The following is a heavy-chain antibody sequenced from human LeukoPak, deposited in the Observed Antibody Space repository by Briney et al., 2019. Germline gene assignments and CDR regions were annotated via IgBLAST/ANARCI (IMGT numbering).Heavy chain of an antibody. Sequence: SETLSLTCTVSGYSISSDYYWGWIRQPPGKGLEWIGSVYHSGSTYYNPSLRSRVTISGDTSKNQFSLKLSSVTAADTAVYYCAGVEDSSGYYYIDYWGQGTLVTVSS. CDR3: AGVEDSSGYYYIDY. CDR2: VYHSGST. CDR1: GYSISSDYY. J-gene: IGHJ4*02. V-gene: IGHV4-38-2*02. D-gene: IGHD3-22*01.